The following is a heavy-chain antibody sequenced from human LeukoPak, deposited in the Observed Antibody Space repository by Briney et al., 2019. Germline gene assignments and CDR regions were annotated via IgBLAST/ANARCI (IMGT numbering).Heavy chain of an antibody. CDR3: ARGPDSGFTFDP. J-gene: IGHJ5*02. V-gene: IGHV3-21*01. Sequence: GGSLRLSCAASGFPFSSYSMNWVRQAPGKGLEWVSSISSSSTYIYYADSVNGRFTISRDNAKNSLYLQMNSLRAEDTAVYYCARGPDSGFTFDPWGQGTLVTVSS. CDR1: GFPFSSYS. CDR2: ISSSSTYI. D-gene: IGHD3-22*01.